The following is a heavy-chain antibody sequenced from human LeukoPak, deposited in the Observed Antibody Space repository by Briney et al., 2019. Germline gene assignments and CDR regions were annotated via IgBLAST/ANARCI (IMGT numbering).Heavy chain of an antibody. CDR3: ARLVGNCITTNCYDTFDN. J-gene: IGHJ4*02. CDR2: IYSSGNT. D-gene: IGHD2-2*01. CDR1: GASITSGGYY. Sequence: SETLSLTCTVSGASITSGGYYWSWLRQRPGKGLEWIGYIYSSGNTYYNPSLKSRPSISVDTSKNQLSLNLNSVTAADTAVYYCARLVGNCITTNCYDTFDNWGQGTLVTVSS. V-gene: IGHV4-31*03.